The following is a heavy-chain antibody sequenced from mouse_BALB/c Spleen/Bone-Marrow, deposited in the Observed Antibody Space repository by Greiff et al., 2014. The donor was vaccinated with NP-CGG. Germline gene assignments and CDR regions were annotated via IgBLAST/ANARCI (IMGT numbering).Heavy chain of an antibody. D-gene: IGHD4-1*01. CDR1: GYSITSYYS. V-gene: IGHV3-1*02. J-gene: IGHJ4*01. CDR2: IHYSGTT. CDR3: ARFAGTPYTMDY. Sequence: EVQGVEPGPDLVKPSQSLSLTCTVTGYSITSYYSWHWIRQFPGNKLEWMGYIHYSGTTVYNPSLKSRISITRDTSNNQFFLRLNSVTTEDTATYDCARFAGTPYTMDYWGQGTSVTVSS.